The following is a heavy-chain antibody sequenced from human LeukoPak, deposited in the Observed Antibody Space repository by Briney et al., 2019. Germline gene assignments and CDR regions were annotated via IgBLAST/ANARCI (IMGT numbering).Heavy chain of an antibody. D-gene: IGHD4-17*01. CDR3: ARLDDYGDYELDY. CDR1: GGSISSYY. V-gene: IGHV4-59*01. Sequence: YPSETLSLTCTVSGGSISSYYWSWIRQPPGKGLEWIGYIYYSGSTNYNPSLKSRVTISVDTSKNQFSLKLSSVTAADTAVYYCARLDDYGDYELDYWGQGTLVTVSS. J-gene: IGHJ4*02. CDR2: IYYSGST.